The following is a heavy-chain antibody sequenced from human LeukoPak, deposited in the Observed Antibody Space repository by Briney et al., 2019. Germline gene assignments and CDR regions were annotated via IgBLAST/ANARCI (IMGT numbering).Heavy chain of an antibody. J-gene: IGHJ2*01. CDR2: IYHSGST. CDR1: GGSISSSSYY. CDR3: ARRESGSGWYTTDWYFDL. V-gene: IGHV4-39*01. Sequence: SETLSLTCTVSGGSISSSSYYWGWIRQPPGKGLEWIGSIYHSGSTYYNPSLKSRVTISVDTSKNQFSLKLSSVTAADTAVYYCARRESGSGWYTTDWYFDLWGRGTLVTVSS. D-gene: IGHD6-19*01.